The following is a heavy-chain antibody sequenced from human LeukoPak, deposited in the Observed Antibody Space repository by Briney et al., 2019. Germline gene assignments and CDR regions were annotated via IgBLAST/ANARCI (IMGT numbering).Heavy chain of an antibody. CDR1: GFTLRSYD. D-gene: IGHD5-12*01. Sequence: LAGGSLRLSCAASGFTLRSYDMSWVRQAPGKGLEWVAATSGSGVNSYYADSVRGRFTISRDNSQNTLYLQMDSLRAEDTALYYCAKEYSGYDFDYWGQGTLVTVSS. V-gene: IGHV3-23*01. J-gene: IGHJ4*02. CDR3: AKEYSGYDFDY. CDR2: TSGSGVNS.